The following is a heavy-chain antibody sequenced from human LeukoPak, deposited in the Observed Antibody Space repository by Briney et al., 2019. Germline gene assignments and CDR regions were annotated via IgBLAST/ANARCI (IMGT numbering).Heavy chain of an antibody. V-gene: IGHV4-59*08. J-gene: IGHJ4*02. CDR3: ARHSRAHSSASGTYDY. CDR1: GDSMSSYY. D-gene: IGHD6-6*01. CDR2: IFYSGST. Sequence: PSETLSLTCAVSGDSMSSYYWSWIRQPPGKGLEWIGYIFYSGSTNYNPSLWSRVTISVDTSKNQFSLRLTSVTAADTAVYYCARHSRAHSSASGTYDYWGQGTLVTVSS.